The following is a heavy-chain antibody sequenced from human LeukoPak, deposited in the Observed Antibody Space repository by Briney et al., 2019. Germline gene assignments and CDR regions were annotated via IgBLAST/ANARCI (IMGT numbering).Heavy chain of an antibody. CDR2: IYYSGST. CDR3: ARGYGSGSYTYYFDY. V-gene: IGHV4-59*01. D-gene: IGHD3-10*01. CDR1: GGSISSYY. J-gene: IGHJ4*02. Sequence: KPSETLSLTCTVSGGSISSYYWSWIRQPPGKGLEWIGYIYYSGSTNYNPSLKSRVTISVDTSKNQFSLKLSSVTAADTAVYYCARGYGSGSYTYYFDYWGQGTLVTVSS.